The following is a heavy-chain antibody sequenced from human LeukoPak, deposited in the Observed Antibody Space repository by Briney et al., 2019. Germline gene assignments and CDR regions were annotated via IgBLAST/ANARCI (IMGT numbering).Heavy chain of an antibody. CDR2: ISVYNANT. Sequence: GASVKVSCKASGYTFNSYGIAWVRQAPGQGPEWMGWISVYNANTRNAQKFQDRVTMTTDASTSTAYMELRSLTSDDTAVYYCARDSGTWVECTRTSCYIAYWGQGTLVSVSS. J-gene: IGHJ4*02. V-gene: IGHV1-18*01. CDR3: ARDSGTWVECTRTSCYIAY. D-gene: IGHD2-2*02. CDR1: GYTFNSYG.